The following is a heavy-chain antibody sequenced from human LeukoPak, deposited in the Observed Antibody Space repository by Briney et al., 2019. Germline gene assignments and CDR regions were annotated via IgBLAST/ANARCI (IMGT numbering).Heavy chain of an antibody. CDR1: GFTFSSYS. Sequence: GGSLRLSCAASGFTFSSYSMNWVRQAPGKGLEWVSYISSSSSTIYYADSVKGRFTISRDNAKNSLYLQMNSLRAEDTAVYYCARVVSVYSSSWYLRYPLPYFDLWGRGTLVTVSS. J-gene: IGHJ2*01. V-gene: IGHV3-48*04. CDR2: ISSSSSTI. D-gene: IGHD6-13*01. CDR3: ARVVSVYSSSWYLRYPLPYFDL.